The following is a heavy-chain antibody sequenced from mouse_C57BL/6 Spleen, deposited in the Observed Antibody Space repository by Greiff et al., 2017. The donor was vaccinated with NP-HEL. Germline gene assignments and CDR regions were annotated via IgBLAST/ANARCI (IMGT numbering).Heavy chain of an antibody. CDR1: GYAFSSSW. CDR2: IYPGDGDT. J-gene: IGHJ4*01. D-gene: IGHD3-3*01. CDR3: ASGLEDAMDY. Sequence: VKLMESGPELVKPGASVKISCKASGYAFSSSWMNWVKQRPGKGLEWIGRIYPGDGDTNYNGKFKGKATLTADKSSSTAYLQLSSLTSEDSAVYFCASGLEDAMDYWGQGTSVTVSS. V-gene: IGHV1-82*01.